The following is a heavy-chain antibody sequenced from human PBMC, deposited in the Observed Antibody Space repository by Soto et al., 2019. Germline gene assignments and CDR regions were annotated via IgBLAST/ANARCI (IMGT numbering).Heavy chain of an antibody. CDR1: GGTFSTSA. CDR3: ARDKYRVQLGGNYYYILDV. V-gene: IGHV1-69*12. D-gene: IGHD1-1*01. J-gene: IGHJ6*02. Sequence: VQLEQSGPEVKKPGSSVKVSCKASGGTFSTSALRWVRQAPGQGLEWMGGIMPVFPTPDYAQKFQGRVTITADESTSTAYMELGGLTSDDTAVDYGARDKYRVQLGGNYYYILDVWGQGTAVTVSS. CDR2: IMPVFPTP.